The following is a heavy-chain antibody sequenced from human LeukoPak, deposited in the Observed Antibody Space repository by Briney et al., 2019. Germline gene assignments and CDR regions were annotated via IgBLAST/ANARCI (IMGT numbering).Heavy chain of an antibody. CDR2: IRFDASNK. V-gene: IGHV3-30*02. CDR1: AFTFSSYG. D-gene: IGHD4-11*01. J-gene: IGHJ4*02. CDR3: AKDKFPYSNHLSGLDY. Sequence: GGSLRLSCAASAFTFSSYGMHWVRHAPDKGLEWVAFIRFDASNKYYVDSVKGRFTISRDNSKNTLYLQMNSLRTEDSAVYYCAKDKFPYSNHLSGLDYWGQGTLVTVSS.